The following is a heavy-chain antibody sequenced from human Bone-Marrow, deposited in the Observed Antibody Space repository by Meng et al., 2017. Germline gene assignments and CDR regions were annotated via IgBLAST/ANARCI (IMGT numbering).Heavy chain of an antibody. J-gene: IGHJ4*02. D-gene: IGHD3-22*01. CDR2: IKQDGSEK. Sequence: GGSLRLSCAASGFTFSSYWMSWVRQAPGKGLEWVANIKQDGSEKYYVDSVKGRFTISRDNAKNSLYLQMNSLRAEDTAVYYCAREGGSYYDSSGYRYFDYWGQGTLVTVSS. CDR3: AREGGSYYDSSGYRYFDY. V-gene: IGHV3-7*01. CDR1: GFTFSSYW.